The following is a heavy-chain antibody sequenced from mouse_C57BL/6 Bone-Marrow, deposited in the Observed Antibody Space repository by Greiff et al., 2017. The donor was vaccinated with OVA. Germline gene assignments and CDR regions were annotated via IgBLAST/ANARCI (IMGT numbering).Heavy chain of an antibody. J-gene: IGHJ2*01. D-gene: IGHD1-2*01. V-gene: IGHV1-42*01. Sequence: EVQLQQSGPELVKPGASVKISCKASGYSFTGYYMNWVKQSPEKSLEWIGEINPSTGGTTYNQKFKAKATLTVDKSSSTAYMQLKSLTSEDSAVYYCAILRPFYYFDYWGQGTTLTVSS. CDR1: GYSFTGYY. CDR2: INPSTGGT. CDR3: AILRPFYYFDY.